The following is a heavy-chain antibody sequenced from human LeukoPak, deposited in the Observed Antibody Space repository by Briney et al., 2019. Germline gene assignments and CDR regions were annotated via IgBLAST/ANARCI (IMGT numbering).Heavy chain of an antibody. CDR2: IYYSGST. J-gene: IGHJ3*02. CDR3: ARQGRITMIVVLIDDAFDI. D-gene: IGHD3-22*01. CDR1: GGSISSSSYY. V-gene: IGHV4-39*01. Sequence: PSETLSLTCTVSGGSISSSSYYWGWIRQPPGKGLEWIGSIYYSGSTYYNPSLKSRVTISVDTSKNQFSLKLSSVTAADTAVYYCARQGRITMIVVLIDDAFDIWGQGTMVTVSS.